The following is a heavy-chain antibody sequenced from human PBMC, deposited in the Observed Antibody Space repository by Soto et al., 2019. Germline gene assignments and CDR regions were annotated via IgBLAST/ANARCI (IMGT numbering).Heavy chain of an antibody. CDR3: ARVGYDFWTGGDYYYYGMDV. Sequence: SETLSLTCTVSGGSVNTGSYYWSWVRQPPGKGLQWIGYPYYTGVTSYNPSLKSRVTISLDTSKNQFSLTLSSVTAADTAIYYCARVGYDFWTGGDYYYYGMDVWGQGTTVTVSS. CDR2: PYYTGVT. D-gene: IGHD3-3*01. J-gene: IGHJ6*02. CDR1: GGSVNTGSYY. V-gene: IGHV4-61*01.